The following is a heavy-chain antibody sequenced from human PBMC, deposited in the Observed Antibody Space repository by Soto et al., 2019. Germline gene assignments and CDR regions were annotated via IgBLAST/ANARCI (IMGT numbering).Heavy chain of an antibody. CDR3: SHARVYRRMLGYYYGLDV. J-gene: IGHJ6*04. CDR1: GDSVSSNSA. D-gene: IGHD1-1*01. CDR2: TYYRSKWYN. V-gene: IGHV6-1*01. Sequence: SQTLSLTCAISGDSVSSNSAWNWIRQSPSRGLEWLGRTYYRSKWYNDYAVSVKSRITIRSDTSKNQFSLQLNSVTPEDTAVYDCSHARVYRRMLGYYYGLDVWGKGTTVTVSS.